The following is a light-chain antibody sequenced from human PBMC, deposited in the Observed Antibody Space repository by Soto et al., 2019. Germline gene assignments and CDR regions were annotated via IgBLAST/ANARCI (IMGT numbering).Light chain of an antibody. J-gene: IGLJ2*01. CDR1: SSDVGGYNY. CDR2: EVS. Sequence: QSALTQPASVSGSPGQSITISCTGTSSDVGGYNYVSWYQQHPGKAPKLMIYEVSNRPSGVPARFSASKSGITASLTISGLQAEDEADYYCCSYAAGDSFKFGGGTKLTVL. CDR3: CSYAAGDSFK. V-gene: IGLV2-8*01.